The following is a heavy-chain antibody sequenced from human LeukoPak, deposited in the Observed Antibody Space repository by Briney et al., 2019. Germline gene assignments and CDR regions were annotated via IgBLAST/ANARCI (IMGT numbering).Heavy chain of an antibody. CDR1: GGSISSSSYY. D-gene: IGHD3-10*01. CDR2: IYYSGST. V-gene: IGHV4-39*07. Sequence: SETLSLTCTVSGGSISSSSYYWGWIRQLPGKGLEWIGSIYYSGSTYYNPSLKSRVTISVDTSKNQFSLKLSSVTAADTAVYYCAREGLNMVRGVIPKEAWGWFDPWGQGTLVTVSS. CDR3: AREGLNMVRGVIPKEAWGWFDP. J-gene: IGHJ5*02.